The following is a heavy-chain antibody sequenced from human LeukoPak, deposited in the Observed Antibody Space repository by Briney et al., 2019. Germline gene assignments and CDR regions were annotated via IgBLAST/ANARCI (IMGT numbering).Heavy chain of an antibody. J-gene: IGHJ6*03. CDR3: ARGILLRYFDWSYYYYYMDV. CDR2: INHGGST. V-gene: IGHV4-34*01. Sequence: SETLSLTCAVYGGSFSGYYWSWIRQPPGKGLEWIGEINHGGSTNYNPSLKSRVTISVDTSKNQFSLKLSSVTAADTAVYYCARGILLRYFDWSYYYYYMDVWGKGTTVTVSS. CDR1: GGSFSGYY. D-gene: IGHD3-9*01.